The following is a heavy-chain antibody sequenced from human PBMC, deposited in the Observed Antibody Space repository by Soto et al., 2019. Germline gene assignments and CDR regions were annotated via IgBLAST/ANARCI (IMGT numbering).Heavy chain of an antibody. J-gene: IGHJ4*02. D-gene: IGHD6-13*01. V-gene: IGHV6-1*01. Sequence: SQTLSLTCAISGDSVSSSSVTWNWIRQSPSRGLEWLGRTYYRSKWYNDYVESVKSRITINPDTSKNQFSLHLNSVTPEDTGVYYCARLVGNSWIDYWGQGTLVTVSS. CDR3: ARLVGNSWIDY. CDR2: TYYRSKWYN. CDR1: GDSVSSSSVT.